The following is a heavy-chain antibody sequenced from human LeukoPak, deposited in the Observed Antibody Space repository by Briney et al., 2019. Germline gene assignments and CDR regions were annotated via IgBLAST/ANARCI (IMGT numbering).Heavy chain of an antibody. Sequence: ASVKVSCKASGYTFTSYDISWVRQATGQGLEWMGWTNPNSDNAGYAQRFQGRVTMTRNNSISTAYMELTSLRSEDTAVYYCGRPLQRGSWTQRALDYWGQGTLVTVSS. CDR2: TNPNSDNA. D-gene: IGHD3-10*01. CDR3: GRPLQRGSWTQRALDY. CDR1: GYTFTSYD. V-gene: IGHV1-8*01. J-gene: IGHJ4*02.